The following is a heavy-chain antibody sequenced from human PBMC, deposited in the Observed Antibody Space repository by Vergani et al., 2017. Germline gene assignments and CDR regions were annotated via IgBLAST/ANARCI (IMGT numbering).Heavy chain of an antibody. CDR2: IYNSGNG. CDR1: GDSIISRSHY. V-gene: IGHV4-39*01. D-gene: IGHD3-16*01. Sequence: QMQLQESGPGLVKASETLSLTFTVSGDSIISRSHYWGWIRQPPGKGLEWIGSIYNSGNGDSSSSLKSRVTISADTSKNQFSLRLTSVTAADTAVYYCASGKYYSDSTSHFRGRYFDVWGRGTLVTVPS. CDR3: ASGKYYSDSTSHFRGRYFDV. J-gene: IGHJ2*01.